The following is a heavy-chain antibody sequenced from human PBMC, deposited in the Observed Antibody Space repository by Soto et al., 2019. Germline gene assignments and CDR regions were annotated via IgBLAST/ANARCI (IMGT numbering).Heavy chain of an antibody. D-gene: IGHD6-13*01. V-gene: IGHV1-2*04. CDR3: ARGRSRVVFSYSSYYCMEV. CDR1: GYTFTGYY. Sequence: ASVKVSCKASGYTFTGYYMHWVRQAPGQGLEWMGWINPNSGGTNYAQKFQGWVTMTRDTSISTAYMELSRLRSDDTAVYYCARGRSRVVFSYSSYYCMEVWGQGTTVSVS. CDR2: INPNSGGT. J-gene: IGHJ6*01.